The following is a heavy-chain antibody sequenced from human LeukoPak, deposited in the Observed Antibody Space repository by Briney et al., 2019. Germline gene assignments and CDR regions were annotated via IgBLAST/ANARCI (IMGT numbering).Heavy chain of an antibody. CDR3: ARPQGRYYYGMDV. V-gene: IGHV4-61*01. J-gene: IGHJ6*02. CDR1: GGSVSSSSFY. Sequence: TSETLSLTCTVSGGSVSSSSFYWSWIRQPPGKGLEWIGYIYYSGSTNYNPSLKSRVTISVETSKNQFSLKLSSVTAADTAVYYCARPQGRYYYGMDVWGQGTTVTVSS. CDR2: IYYSGST. D-gene: IGHD6-25*01.